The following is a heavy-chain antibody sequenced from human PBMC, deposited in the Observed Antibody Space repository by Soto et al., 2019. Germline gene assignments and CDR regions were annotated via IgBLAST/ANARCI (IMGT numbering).Heavy chain of an antibody. Sequence: PSETLSLTCTVSGGSISSYYWSWIRQPPGKGLEWIGYIYYSGSTSYNPSLKSRVTISVDTSKNQFSLKLSSVTAADTAVYYCARSYAMGFDPWGQGTLVTVSS. CDR3: ARSYAMGFDP. V-gene: IGHV4-59*01. J-gene: IGHJ5*02. CDR2: IYYSGST. CDR1: GGSISSYY.